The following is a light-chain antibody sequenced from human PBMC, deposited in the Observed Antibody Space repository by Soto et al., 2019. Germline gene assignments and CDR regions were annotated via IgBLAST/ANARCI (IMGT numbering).Light chain of an antibody. J-gene: IGLJ1*01. CDR1: SSNIGGNS. Sequence: TQPPSVSAAPGQKDTISCSGSSSNIGGNSVSWYQQLPGTAPKLLIYDDNKRPSGIPDRFSGSKSGTSATLGITGFQTGDEADYYCGSWDSSLSAYVFGTGTKGTVL. V-gene: IGLV1-51*01. CDR2: DDN. CDR3: GSWDSSLSAYV.